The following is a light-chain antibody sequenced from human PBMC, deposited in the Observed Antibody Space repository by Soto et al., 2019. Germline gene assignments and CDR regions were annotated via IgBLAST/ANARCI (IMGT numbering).Light chain of an antibody. CDR2: KAS. CDR1: QSISSW. Sequence: DIHMTQAPSTLSAFVEARVTITCRASQSISSWLAWYQQKPGKAPKLLIYKASGLESGVPSRFSGSGSGTDFTLTISSLQPDDFATYYCQQYNSYSPLTFGGGTKVDIK. J-gene: IGKJ4*01. V-gene: IGKV1-5*03. CDR3: QQYNSYSPLT.